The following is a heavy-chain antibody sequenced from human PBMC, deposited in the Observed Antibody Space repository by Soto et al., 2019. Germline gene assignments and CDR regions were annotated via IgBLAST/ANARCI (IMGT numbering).Heavy chain of an antibody. Sequence: PSETLSLTCTVSGGSISSYYWSWIRQPPGKGLEWIGYIYYSGSTNYNPSLKSRVTISVDTSKNQFSLKLSSVTAADTAVYYCARDQHYYDSSGYYHNWFDPWGQGTLVTVSS. V-gene: IGHV4-59*01. CDR3: ARDQHYYDSSGYYHNWFDP. CDR1: GGSISSYY. D-gene: IGHD3-22*01. J-gene: IGHJ5*02. CDR2: IYYSGST.